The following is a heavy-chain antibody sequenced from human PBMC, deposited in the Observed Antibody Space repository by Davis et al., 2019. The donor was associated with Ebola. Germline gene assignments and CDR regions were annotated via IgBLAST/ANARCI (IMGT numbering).Heavy chain of an antibody. CDR1: GFTFSSYA. J-gene: IGHJ4*02. Sequence: GESLKISCAASGFTFSSYAMSWVRQAPGKGLEWVSAISGSGGSTYYADSVKGRFTISSDNSKNTLYLQMNSLRAEDTAVYYCAKDSGSMGDYWGQGTLVTVSS. D-gene: IGHD3-10*01. CDR2: ISGSGGST. V-gene: IGHV3-23*01. CDR3: AKDSGSMGDY.